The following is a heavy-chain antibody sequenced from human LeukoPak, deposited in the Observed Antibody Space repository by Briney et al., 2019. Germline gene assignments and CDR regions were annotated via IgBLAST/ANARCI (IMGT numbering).Heavy chain of an antibody. V-gene: IGHV3-48*04. CDR1: GFTFSSYS. CDR3: ARERRITMVRGVINPDAFDI. J-gene: IGHJ3*02. CDR2: ISSSGSTI. Sequence: GGSLRLSCAASGFTFSSYSMNWVRQAPGKGLEWVSYISSSGSTIYYADSVKGPFTISRDNAKNSLYLQMNSLRAEDTAVYYCARERRITMVRGVINPDAFDIWGQGTMVTVSS. D-gene: IGHD3-10*01.